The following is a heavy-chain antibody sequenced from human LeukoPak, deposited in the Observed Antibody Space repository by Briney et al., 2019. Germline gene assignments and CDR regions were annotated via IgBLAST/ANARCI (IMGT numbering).Heavy chain of an antibody. CDR1: GFTFSDYY. D-gene: IGHD1-1*01. Sequence: GGSLRHSCAASGFTFSDYYMSWIRQAPGKGLEWVSYISSSSSYTNYADSVKGRFTISRDNAKNSLYLQMNSLRAEDTAVYYCARGLNTTGTTDYYYGMDVWGQGTTVTVSS. CDR2: ISSSSSYT. CDR3: ARGLNTTGTTDYYYGMDV. V-gene: IGHV3-11*06. J-gene: IGHJ6*02.